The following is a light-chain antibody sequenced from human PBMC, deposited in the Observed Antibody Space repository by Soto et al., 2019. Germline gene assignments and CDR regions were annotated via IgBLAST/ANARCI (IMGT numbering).Light chain of an antibody. CDR3: QQYDNLPLT. CDR2: KAS. Sequence: DIQMTQSPSTLSGSVGDRVTITCRASQTISSWLAWYQQKPGKAPKLLIYKASTLKSGVPSRFSGSGSGTDFTFTIGSLQPEDFATYYCQQYDNLPLTFGGGTKVDIK. CDR1: QTISSW. V-gene: IGKV1-5*03. J-gene: IGKJ4*01.